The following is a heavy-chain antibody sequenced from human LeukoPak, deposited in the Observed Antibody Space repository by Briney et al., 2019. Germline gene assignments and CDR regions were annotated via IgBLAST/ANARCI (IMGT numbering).Heavy chain of an antibody. CDR3: VVVVTDYYYFDY. Sequence: PGGSLRLSCAASGFTVSSNYMSWVRQAPGKGLECVSVIYSGGSTYYADSVKGRFTISRDNSKNTLYLQMDSLRAEDTAVYYCVVVVTDYYYFDYWGRGTLVTVSS. D-gene: IGHD2-21*02. J-gene: IGHJ4*02. CDR2: IYSGGST. CDR1: GFTVSSNY. V-gene: IGHV3-53*01.